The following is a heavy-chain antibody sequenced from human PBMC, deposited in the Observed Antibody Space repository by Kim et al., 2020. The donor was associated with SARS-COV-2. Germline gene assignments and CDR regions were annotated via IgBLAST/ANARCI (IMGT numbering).Heavy chain of an antibody. D-gene: IGHD2-15*01. J-gene: IGHJ5*02. Sequence: GGSLRLSCAASGFTFSSYSMNWVRQAPGKGLEWVSYISSSSSTIYYADSVKGRFTISRDNAKNSLYLQMNSLRDEDTAVYYCARDICSGGSCHSVWFDPWGQGTLVTVSS. V-gene: IGHV3-48*02. CDR1: GFTFSSYS. CDR3: ARDICSGGSCHSVWFDP. CDR2: ISSSSSTI.